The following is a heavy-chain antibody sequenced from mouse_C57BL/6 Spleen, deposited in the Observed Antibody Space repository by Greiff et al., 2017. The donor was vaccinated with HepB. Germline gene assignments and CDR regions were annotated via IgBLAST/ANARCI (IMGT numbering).Heavy chain of an antibody. CDR2: IYPGDGDT. V-gene: IGHV1-80*01. CDR1: GYAFSSYW. J-gene: IGHJ2*01. CDR3: TRGTDSSDEDY. D-gene: IGHD1-1*01. Sequence: QVQLQQSGAELVKPGASVKISCKASGYAFSSYWMNWVKQRPGKGLEWIGQIYPGDGDTNYNVKFKGKATLTADKSSSTAYMQLSSLTSEDSAVYFCTRGTDSSDEDYWGQGTTLTVSS.